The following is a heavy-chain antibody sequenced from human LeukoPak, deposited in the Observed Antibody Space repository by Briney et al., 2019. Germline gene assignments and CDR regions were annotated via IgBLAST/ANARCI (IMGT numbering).Heavy chain of an antibody. V-gene: IGHV3-21*01. Sequence: GGSLRLSCAASGFTFDDYAMHWVRQAPGKGLEWVSSISSSSSYIYYADSVKGRFTLSRDNAKNSLYLQMNSLRAEDTAVYYCARRGTYYYDSSGYFGATNWFDPWGQGTLVTVSS. CDR3: ARRGTYYYDSSGYFGATNWFDP. J-gene: IGHJ5*02. CDR2: ISSSSSYI. CDR1: GFTFDDYA. D-gene: IGHD3-22*01.